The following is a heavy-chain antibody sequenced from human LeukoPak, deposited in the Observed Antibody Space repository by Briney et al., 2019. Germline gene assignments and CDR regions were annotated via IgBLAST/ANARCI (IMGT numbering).Heavy chain of an antibody. Sequence: SVKVSYQASRYTFIRYGIRWVGPPPRQGLEGMGWISAYNNNTNYAQKLQGRVNMTTDTSTSTAYMEVRSLRSDDTAVYYCAVIRGYSSHDAFDIWGQGTMVTASS. CDR3: AVIRGYSSHDAFDI. V-gene: IGHV1-18*01. CDR1: RYTFIRYG. J-gene: IGHJ3*02. CDR2: ISAYNNNT. D-gene: IGHD5-18*01.